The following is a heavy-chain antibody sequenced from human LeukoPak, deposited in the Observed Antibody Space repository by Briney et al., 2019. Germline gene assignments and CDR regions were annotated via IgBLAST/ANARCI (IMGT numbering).Heavy chain of an antibody. CDR2: IYPGDSDT. Sequence: GESLKISCKGSGYSFTSYWIGWVRQMPGKGLEWMGIIYPGDSDTRYSPSFRGQVTISADKSISTAYLQWSSLKASDTAMYYCARPGYSSGWYGYYFDYWGQGTLVTVSS. CDR1: GYSFTSYW. V-gene: IGHV5-51*01. CDR3: ARPGYSSGWYGYYFDY. D-gene: IGHD6-19*01. J-gene: IGHJ4*02.